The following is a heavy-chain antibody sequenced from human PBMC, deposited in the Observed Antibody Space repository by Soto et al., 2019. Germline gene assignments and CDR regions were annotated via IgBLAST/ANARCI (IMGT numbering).Heavy chain of an antibody. D-gene: IGHD5-18*01. CDR2: IKQDGSEK. CDR3: ASSGYSYGYDVSYFDY. V-gene: IGHV3-7*03. J-gene: IGHJ4*02. CDR1: GFTFSSYW. Sequence: GESLKISCAASGFTFSSYWMSWVRQAPGKGLEWVANIKQDGSEKYYVDSVKGRFTISRDNAKNSLYLQMNSLRAEDTAVYYCASSGYSYGYDVSYFDYWGQGTLVTVSS.